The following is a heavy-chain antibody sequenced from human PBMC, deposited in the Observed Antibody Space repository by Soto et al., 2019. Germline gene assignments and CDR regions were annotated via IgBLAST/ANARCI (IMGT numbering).Heavy chain of an antibody. V-gene: IGHV1-3*01. J-gene: IGHJ4*02. CDR3: ARSPSLFIDY. CDR2: INAGNGNT. D-gene: IGHD2-2*01. Sequence: ASVKVSCKAAGGTFSSYAISWVRQAPGQRLEWMGWINAGNGNTKYSQKFQGRVTITRDTSASTAYMELSSLRSEDTAVYYCARSPSLFIDYWGQGTLVTVSS. CDR1: GGTFSSYA.